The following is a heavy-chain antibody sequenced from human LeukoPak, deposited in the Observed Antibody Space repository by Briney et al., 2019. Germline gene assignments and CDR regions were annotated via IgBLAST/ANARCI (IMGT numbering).Heavy chain of an antibody. V-gene: IGHV3-23*01. CDR1: GFTFTSYA. J-gene: IGHJ4*02. CDR3: AKSSSGWCLFDY. CDR2: INGGGDRT. D-gene: IGHD6-19*01. Sequence: GGSLTLSCAASGFTFTSYAMSWVRQAPGKGLEWVSAINGGGDRTNYADSVKGRFTISRDNSKNTLYLQMNSLRAEDTAVYSCAKSSSGWCLFDYWGQGTLVTVSS.